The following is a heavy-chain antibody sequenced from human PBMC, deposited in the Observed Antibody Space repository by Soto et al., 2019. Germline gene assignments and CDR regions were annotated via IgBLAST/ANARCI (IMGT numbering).Heavy chain of an antibody. CDR3: AKERSSGYSYFDY. Sequence: GGSLRLSCAASGITFSNHAMSWVRQAPGKGLEWVSTISGSGAGTYYADSVKGRFTISRDNSKNTVYLQVSSLRAEDTAVYYCAKERSSGYSYFDYWGQGTLVTVSS. J-gene: IGHJ4*02. CDR1: GITFSNHA. D-gene: IGHD3-22*01. CDR2: ISGSGAGT. V-gene: IGHV3-23*01.